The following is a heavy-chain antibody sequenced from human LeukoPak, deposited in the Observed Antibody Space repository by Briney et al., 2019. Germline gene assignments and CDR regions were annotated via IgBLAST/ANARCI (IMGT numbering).Heavy chain of an antibody. CDR1: GFTFSSYA. D-gene: IGHD3-3*01. CDR2: IRGSGGST. CDR3: AKGILSIFGVVTQFDY. V-gene: IGHV3-23*01. Sequence: GGSLRLSCAASGFTFSSYAMSWVRQAPGKGLEWVSAIRGSGGSTYYADSVKGRFTISRDNSKNTLYLQMNSLRAEDTAVYYCAKGILSIFGVVTQFDYWGQGTLVTVSS. J-gene: IGHJ4*02.